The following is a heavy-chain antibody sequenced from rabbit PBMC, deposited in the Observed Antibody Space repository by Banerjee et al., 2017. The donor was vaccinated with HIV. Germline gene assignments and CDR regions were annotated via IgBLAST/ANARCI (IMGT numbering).Heavy chain of an antibody. CDR1: GFSFSSSYC. V-gene: IGHV1S45*01. Sequence: QEQLEEFGGDLVKPGASLTLTCTASGFSFSSSYCICWVRQAPGKGLEWIACIYAGGSASTWYASWAKGRFTISKTSSTTVTLQMTSLTAADTATYFCARRVAGWYYFNLWGPGTLVTVS. J-gene: IGHJ4*01. CDR2: IYAGGSAST. D-gene: IGHD4-1*01. CDR3: ARRVAGWYYFNL.